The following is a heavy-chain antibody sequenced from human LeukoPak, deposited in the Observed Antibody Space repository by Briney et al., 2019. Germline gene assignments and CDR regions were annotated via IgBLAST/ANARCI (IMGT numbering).Heavy chain of an antibody. V-gene: IGHV3-74*01. Sequence: GGSLRLSCAASGLAFSAYKMHWVRQAPREGLVWVSRISTDGYTTDYADFVQGRFTASRDNTKDTWSLEMNSLRAEDTAVYYCVVGGSPGYWGQGTLVTVSS. CDR2: ISTDGYTT. CDR3: VVGGSPGY. J-gene: IGHJ4*02. CDR1: GLAFSAYK. D-gene: IGHD2-15*01.